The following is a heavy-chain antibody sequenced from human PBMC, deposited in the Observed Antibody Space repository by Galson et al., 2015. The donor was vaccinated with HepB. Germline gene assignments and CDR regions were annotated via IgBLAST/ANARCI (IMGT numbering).Heavy chain of an antibody. CDR1: GFTFSNYK. Sequence: LRLSCAASGFTFSNYKMNWVRQAPGKGLEWVSYISSTSSTIYYADSVKGRFTISRDNAKNSLYLQMNSLRDEDTAVYYCARDLRYFHFWSSSYYFDYWGQGTLVTVSS. D-gene: IGHD3-3*01. J-gene: IGHJ4*02. V-gene: IGHV3-48*02. CDR2: ISSTSSTI. CDR3: ARDLRYFHFWSSSYYFDY.